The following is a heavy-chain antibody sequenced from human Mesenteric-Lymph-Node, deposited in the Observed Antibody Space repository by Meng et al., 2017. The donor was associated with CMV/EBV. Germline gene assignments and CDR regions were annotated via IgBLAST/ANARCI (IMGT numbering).Heavy chain of an antibody. Sequence: GSLRLSCAVSGGPLRGYHWNWIRQPPGKGLEWVGEINYSGSTNYNPSLKSRVTISVDTSKNQFSLKLSSVTAADTAVYYCARERNYPMDVWGQGTTVTVSS. D-gene: IGHD1-7*01. CDR1: GGPLRGYH. CDR2: INYSGST. J-gene: IGHJ6*02. CDR3: ARERNYPMDV. V-gene: IGHV4-34*01.